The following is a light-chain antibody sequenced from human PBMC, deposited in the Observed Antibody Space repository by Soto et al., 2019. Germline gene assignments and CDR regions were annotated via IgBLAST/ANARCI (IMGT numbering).Light chain of an antibody. CDR2: EVT. CDR3: CSLGGSGYF. J-gene: IGLJ1*01. Sequence: QSVLTQPASVSRSPGQSITISCSGTTSDVGIVSWYQHHPGKAPKLMIHEVTKRPSGVSDRFSGSKSGNSASLPISGLQAEDEADYFCCSLGGSGYFFGPGTKAPVL. CDR1: TSDVGI. V-gene: IGLV2-23*02.